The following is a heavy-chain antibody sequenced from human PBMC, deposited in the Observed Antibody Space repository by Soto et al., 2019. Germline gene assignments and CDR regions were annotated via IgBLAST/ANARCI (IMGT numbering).Heavy chain of an antibody. Sequence: SETLSLTCTVSGGSISSVGYYWSWIRQHPGKGLEWIGYIYYSGSTYYNPSLKSRLTISLDTSKNQFSLKLSSVTAADTAVYYCARAEDTLIDPSGQGTLVTVSS. D-gene: IGHD2-15*01. J-gene: IGHJ5*02. CDR2: IYYSGST. V-gene: IGHV4-31*03. CDR1: GGSISSVGYY. CDR3: ARAEDTLIDP.